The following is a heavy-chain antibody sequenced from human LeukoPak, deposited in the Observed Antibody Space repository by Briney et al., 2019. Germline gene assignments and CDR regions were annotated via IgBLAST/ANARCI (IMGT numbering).Heavy chain of an antibody. CDR2: INTNSGNT. CDR3: ARRSGSGRNPFHI. V-gene: IGHV1-8*03. CDR1: GYTFTTYD. J-gene: IGHJ3*02. D-gene: IGHD3-10*01. Sequence: ASVNVSFKASGYTFTTYDINWVRQAPGQGLDWMGYINTNSGNTGYARKFQGRVTITRTTSISTVYMELRSLRYEDTAVYYCARRSGSGRNPFHIWGHGTLVTVSS.